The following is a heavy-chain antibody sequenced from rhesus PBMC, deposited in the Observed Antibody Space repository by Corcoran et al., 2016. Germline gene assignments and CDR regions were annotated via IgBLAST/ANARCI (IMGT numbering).Heavy chain of an antibody. CDR2: IYGNSAST. V-gene: IGHV4-143*01. D-gene: IGHD4-29*01. CDR3: ARWDGSSDVGGRGFFDY. CDR1: GGSISGSYY. Sequence: QVQLQESGPGLVKPSETLSLPCTVSGGSISGSYYWTWIRPPPGQGLEWIGVIYGNSASTYYNPSIKCRVTISKDTSKNQFSLKLSSVTAAYTAVYYCARWDGSSDVGGRGFFDYWGQGVLVTVSS. J-gene: IGHJ4*01.